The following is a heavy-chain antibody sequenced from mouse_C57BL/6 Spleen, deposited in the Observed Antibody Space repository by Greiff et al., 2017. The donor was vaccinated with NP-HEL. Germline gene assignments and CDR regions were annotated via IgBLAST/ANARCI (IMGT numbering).Heavy chain of an antibody. D-gene: IGHD1-1*01. CDR1: GYTFTSYW. V-gene: IGHV1-64*01. Sequence: QVQLQQPGAELVKPGASVKFSCKASGYTFTSYWMHWVKQRPGQGLEWIGMIHPNSGSTNYNEKFKSKATLTVDKSSSTAYMQLSSLTSEDSAVYYCARAPVVAKGYWYFDVWGTGTTVTVSS. CDR2: IHPNSGST. CDR3: ARAPVVAKGYWYFDV. J-gene: IGHJ1*03.